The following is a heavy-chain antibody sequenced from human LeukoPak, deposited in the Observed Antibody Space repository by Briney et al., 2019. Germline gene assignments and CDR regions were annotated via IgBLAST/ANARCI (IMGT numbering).Heavy chain of an antibody. D-gene: IGHD6-6*01. CDR1: GFTFDDYA. J-gene: IGHJ4*02. CDR2: ISWNSGSI. CDR3: AKDATDSSSSPFDY. V-gene: IGHV3-9*01. Sequence: PGGSLRLSCAASGFTFDDYAMHWVRQAPGKGLGWVSGISWNSGSIGYADSVKGRFTISRDNAKNSLYLQMNSLRAEDTALYYCAKDATDSSSSPFDYWGQGTLVTVSS.